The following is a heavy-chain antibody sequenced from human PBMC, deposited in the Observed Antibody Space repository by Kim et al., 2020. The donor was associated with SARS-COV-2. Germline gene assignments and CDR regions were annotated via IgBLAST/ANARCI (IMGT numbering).Heavy chain of an antibody. J-gene: IGHJ4*02. V-gene: IGHV4-31*02. CDR3: ARVGELHNTYYVDY. Sequence: NPSLKRRVTISVDTSTTQFSLKVSCVTAADTAVYYWARVGELHNTYYVDYWGQGTLVTVSS. D-gene: IGHD1-26*01.